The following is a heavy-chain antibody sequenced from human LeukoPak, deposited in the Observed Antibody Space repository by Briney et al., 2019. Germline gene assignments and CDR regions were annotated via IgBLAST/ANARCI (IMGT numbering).Heavy chain of an antibody. J-gene: IGHJ3*02. CDR3: ASPRVGATAFDI. V-gene: IGHV5-51*01. CDR2: INPGDSDT. Sequence: GESLMISCKGSGYSFTTYWIGWVRQMPGKGLEYMGIINPGDSDTRYSPSFQGQVTISVDKSISTAYLQWSSLKASDTAMYYCASPRVGATAFDIWGQGTLVTVSS. CDR1: GYSFTTYW. D-gene: IGHD1-26*01.